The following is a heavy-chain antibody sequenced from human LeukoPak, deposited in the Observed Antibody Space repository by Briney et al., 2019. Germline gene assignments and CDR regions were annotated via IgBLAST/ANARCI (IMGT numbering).Heavy chain of an antibody. CDR3: ARGGGLEDFDY. Sequence: SQTLSLTCAISGDSVSSNRVAWNWIRQSPSRGLELLGRTYYRSKWYNDYAVSVKSRITINPDTSKNQFSLQLKFVTPEDTAVYYCARGGGLEDFDYWGRGTLVTVSS. CDR2: TYYRSKWYN. V-gene: IGHV6-1*01. D-gene: IGHD3-10*01. CDR1: GDSVSSNRVA. J-gene: IGHJ4*02.